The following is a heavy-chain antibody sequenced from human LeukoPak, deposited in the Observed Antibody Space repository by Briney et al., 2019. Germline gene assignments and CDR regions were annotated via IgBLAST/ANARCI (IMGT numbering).Heavy chain of an antibody. CDR3: ARGGGNSYPTPFAS. V-gene: IGHV6-1*01. J-gene: IGHJ4*02. Sequence: SQTLSLTCAISGDSVSSNSAAWNWIRQSPSRGLEWLGRTYYRSKLYNDYALSVKSRITINPDTSKNQFSLQLNSVTPEDTAVYYCARGGGNSYPTPFASGARGTLVTVS. D-gene: IGHD5-18*01. CDR1: GDSVSSNSAA. CDR2: TYYRSKLYN.